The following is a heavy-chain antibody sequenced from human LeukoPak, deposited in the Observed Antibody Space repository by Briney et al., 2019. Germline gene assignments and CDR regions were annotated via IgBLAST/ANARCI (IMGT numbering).Heavy chain of an antibody. CDR1: GFTFSAHW. CDR3: AKTSLSDASGHYYYMDV. Sequence: GGSLRLSCTASGFTFSAHWIHWVRQPPGMGLVWVSRINERGTDSMYAESVKGRFTISRDNSQNTVSLQVNNLRTEDTALYYCAKTSLSDASGHYYYMDVWGKGTTVTVSS. CDR2: INERGTDS. D-gene: IGHD3-3*01. J-gene: IGHJ6*03. V-gene: IGHV3-74*03.